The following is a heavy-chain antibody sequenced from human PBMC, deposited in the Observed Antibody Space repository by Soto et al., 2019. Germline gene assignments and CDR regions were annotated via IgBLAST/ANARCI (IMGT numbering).Heavy chain of an antibody. CDR2: IYYSGST. D-gene: IGHD2-2*01. Sequence: QLQLQESGPGLVKPSETLSLTCTVSGGSISSSSYYWGWIRQPPGKGLEWIGSIYYSGSTYYNPSLKSRVTISVDTYRNQFSLQLSSVIAADTAVYYCARLVVVPAALVGGGLPRRNFDYWGQGTLVTVSS. CDR1: GGSISSSSYY. J-gene: IGHJ4*02. V-gene: IGHV4-39*01. CDR3: ARLVVVPAALVGGGLPRRNFDY.